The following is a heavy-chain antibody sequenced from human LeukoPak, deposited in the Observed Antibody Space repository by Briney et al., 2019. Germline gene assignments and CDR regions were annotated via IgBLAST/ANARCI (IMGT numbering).Heavy chain of an antibody. D-gene: IGHD4-17*01. J-gene: IGHJ5*02. Sequence: GESLKISCKGSGYNFTTYWIAWVRQMPGKGLEWTGIIYPSDSDTRYSPSFQGQVTISADKSITTAYLQWSSLKASDTAMYYCARHGFYGDYVAANWFDPWGQGTLVTVSS. CDR3: ARHGFYGDYVAANWFDP. V-gene: IGHV5-51*01. CDR2: IYPSDSDT. CDR1: GYNFTTYW.